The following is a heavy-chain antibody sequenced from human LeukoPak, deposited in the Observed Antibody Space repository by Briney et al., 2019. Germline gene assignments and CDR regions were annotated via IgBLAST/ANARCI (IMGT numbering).Heavy chain of an antibody. CDR2: INHSGST. D-gene: IGHD6-13*01. CDR3: ARGGAAAGTLDY. Sequence: PSETLSLTCAVYGGSFSGYYWSWIRQPPGKGLEWIGEINHSGSTNYNPSLKSRVTISVDTSKNQFSLKLSSVTAADTAVYCCARGGAAAGTLDYWGQGTLVTVSS. J-gene: IGHJ4*02. CDR1: GGSFSGYY. V-gene: IGHV4-34*01.